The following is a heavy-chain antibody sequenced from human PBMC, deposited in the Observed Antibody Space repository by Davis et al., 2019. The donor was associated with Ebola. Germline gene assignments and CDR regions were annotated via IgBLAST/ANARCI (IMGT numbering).Heavy chain of an antibody. D-gene: IGHD1-26*01. V-gene: IGHV4-34*01. CDR3: ARGLGDDGRG. CDR2: INHSGST. J-gene: IGHJ4*02. CDR1: GGSFSGYY. Sequence: PSETLSLTCAVYGGSFSGYYWSWIRQPPGKGLEWIGEINHSGSTNYNPSLKSRVTISVDTSKNQFSLKLSSVTAADTAVYYCARGLGDDGRGWGQGTLVTVSS.